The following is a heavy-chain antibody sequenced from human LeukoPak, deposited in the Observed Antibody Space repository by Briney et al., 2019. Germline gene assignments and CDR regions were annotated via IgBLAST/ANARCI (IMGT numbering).Heavy chain of an antibody. CDR2: ISGSGGLT. V-gene: IGHV3-23*01. CDR1: GFIFSTYA. J-gene: IGHJ4*02. Sequence: GGSLRLSCAASGFIFSTYAMSWVRQAPGKGLEWVSVISGSGGLTYYADSVKGRFTISRDNSKNTLYLQMNSLRADDTAVYYCARDLRRDCSTTTCYAFDYWGQGTLVTVSS. D-gene: IGHD2-2*01. CDR3: ARDLRRDCSTTTCYAFDY.